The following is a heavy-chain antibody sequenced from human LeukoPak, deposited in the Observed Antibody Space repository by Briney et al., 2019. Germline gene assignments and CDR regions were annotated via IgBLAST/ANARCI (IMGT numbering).Heavy chain of an antibody. J-gene: IGHJ4*02. Sequence: PGGSLRLSCAASGFTFRTYYMNWVRQTSGKGLEWVSYISPSSGAIHYADSVKGRFTISRDNAKNSLSLQMNSLRAEDTAVYYCARDMGTSSWHAFDNWGQGTLVTVSS. CDR2: ISPSSGAI. V-gene: IGHV3-48*01. CDR1: GFTFRTYY. CDR3: ARDMGTSSWHAFDN. D-gene: IGHD6-13*01.